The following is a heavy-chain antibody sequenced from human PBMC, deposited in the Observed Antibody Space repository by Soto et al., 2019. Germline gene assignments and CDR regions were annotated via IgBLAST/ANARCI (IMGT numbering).Heavy chain of an antibody. J-gene: IGHJ3*01. D-gene: IGHD5-12*01. V-gene: IGHV4-61*08. Sequence: QVLLQEPGPGQVRPSETLSLTCIVSGGSVGSGAYYWSWIRQPPGSALEWIGYIQYRGDPNYPSSLKRRVTTSVDTSRNRFSLKLTSVTAADTAFYDCARHDYADRTFDLWGQGTKVTVSS. CDR1: GGSVGSGAYY. CDR3: ARHDYADRTFDL. CDR2: IQYRGDP.